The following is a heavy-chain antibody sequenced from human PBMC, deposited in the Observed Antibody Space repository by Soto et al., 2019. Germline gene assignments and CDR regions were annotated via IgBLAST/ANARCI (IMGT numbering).Heavy chain of an antibody. Sequence: PSETLSLTCAVYGGSFSGYYWSWIRQPPGKGLEWIGEINHSGSTNYNPSLKSRVTISVDTSKNQFSLKLSSVTAADTAVYYCARVRITMVRGVIRNYYYYGMDVWGQGTTVTAP. J-gene: IGHJ6*02. CDR1: GGSFSGYY. D-gene: IGHD3-10*01. V-gene: IGHV4-34*01. CDR2: INHSGST. CDR3: ARVRITMVRGVIRNYYYYGMDV.